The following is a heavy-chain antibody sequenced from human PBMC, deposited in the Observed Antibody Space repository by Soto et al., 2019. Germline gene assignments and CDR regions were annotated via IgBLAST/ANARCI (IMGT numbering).Heavy chain of an antibody. CDR2: IYYSGST. D-gene: IGHD6-19*01. Sequence: SETLSLTCTVPGGSIGSYYWSWIRQPPGKGLEWIGYIYYSGSTNYNPSLKSRVTISVDTSKNQFSLKLSSVTAADTAVYYCARAISSGWYQAFDYWGQGTLVTVSS. V-gene: IGHV4-59*01. CDR3: ARAISSGWYQAFDY. CDR1: GGSIGSYY. J-gene: IGHJ4*02.